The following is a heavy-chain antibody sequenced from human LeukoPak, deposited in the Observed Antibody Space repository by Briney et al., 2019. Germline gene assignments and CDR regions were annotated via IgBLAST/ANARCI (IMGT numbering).Heavy chain of an antibody. J-gene: IGHJ4*02. CDR2: IHDTGST. Sequence: SETLSLTCSVSGGSLSSHYRSWIRQPPGKGLELIGHIHDTGSTFYNPSLRGRVTISLDTSNNQFSLKLTSMTAADTAMYYCARFSSGCSTSSCYLTYWGQGTLVTVS. D-gene: IGHD2-2*01. CDR1: GGSLSSHY. CDR3: ARFSSGCSTSSCYLTY. V-gene: IGHV4-59*11.